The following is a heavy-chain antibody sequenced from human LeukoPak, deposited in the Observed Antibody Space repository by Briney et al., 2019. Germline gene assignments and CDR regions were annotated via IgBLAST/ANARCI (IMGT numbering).Heavy chain of an antibody. V-gene: IGHV4-39*01. D-gene: IGHD4-17*01. CDR1: GGSISSSSYH. CDR3: ARHSGMTTVTAYLDC. CDR2: IYYSGDT. J-gene: IGHJ4*02. Sequence: PSETLSLTCTVSGGSISSSSYHWGWIRQPPGKGLEWIGSIYYSGDTYYNPSLKSRVTISVDTSKNQFSLKLSSVTAAGTAVYYCARHSGMTTVTAYLDCWGQGTLVTVSS.